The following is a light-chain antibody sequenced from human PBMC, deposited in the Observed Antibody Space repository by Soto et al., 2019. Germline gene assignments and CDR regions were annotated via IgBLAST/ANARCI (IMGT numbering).Light chain of an antibody. CDR2: GAS. V-gene: IGKV3-20*01. CDR3: QQYGTSPPLT. Sequence: EIVLTQSPGTLSLSPGERATLSCRASQTVSSSYLAWFQQKPGQAPRLLIYGASYRATGIPDRFSGSGSGTDFTLTISRLEPEDFAVYYCQQYGTSPPLTFGAATRVEV. CDR1: QTVSSSY. J-gene: IGKJ4*01.